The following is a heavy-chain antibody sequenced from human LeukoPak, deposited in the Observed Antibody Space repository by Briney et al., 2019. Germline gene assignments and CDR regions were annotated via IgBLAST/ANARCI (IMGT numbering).Heavy chain of an antibody. CDR3: AKDSGWFRFDY. D-gene: IGHD6-13*01. CDR2: ISYDGSNK. CDR1: GFTFSSYG. Sequence: QTGGSLRLSCAASGFTFSSYGMHWVRQAPGKGLEWVAVISYDGSNKYYADSVKGRFTISRDNSKNTLYLQMNSLRAEDTAVYYCAKDSGWFRFDYWGQGTLVTVSS. V-gene: IGHV3-30*18. J-gene: IGHJ4*02.